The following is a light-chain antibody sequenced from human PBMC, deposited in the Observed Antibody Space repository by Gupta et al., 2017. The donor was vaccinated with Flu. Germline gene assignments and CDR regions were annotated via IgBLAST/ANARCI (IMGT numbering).Light chain of an antibody. CDR2: EVT. V-gene: IGLV2-14*01. CDR1: SSDVGAYNY. CDR3: MSYTTSGTLV. J-gene: IGLJ2*01. Sequence: CTGTSSDVGAYNYVSWYQQYPGKAPKLLVYEVTSSLSDRLSASKSGNTASLTISGLQAADEAHYYCMSYTTSGTLVFGGGTKVTVL.